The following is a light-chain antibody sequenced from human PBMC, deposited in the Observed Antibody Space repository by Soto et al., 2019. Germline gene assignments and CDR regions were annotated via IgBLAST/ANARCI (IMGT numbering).Light chain of an antibody. CDR2: GNT. Sequence: QSVLTQPPSVSGAPGQRVTIACTGSSSNIGAEYDVHWYQHLPGKAPQLVIYGNTYRPSGVPDRFSASKSGTSASLAITGLQAEDEAIYYCHSYDSSLSVGVFGGGTKLTVL. V-gene: IGLV1-40*01. CDR1: SSNIGAEYD. CDR3: HSYDSSLSVGV. J-gene: IGLJ2*01.